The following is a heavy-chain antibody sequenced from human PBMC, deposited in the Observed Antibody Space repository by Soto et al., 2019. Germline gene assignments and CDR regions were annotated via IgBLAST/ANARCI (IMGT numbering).Heavy chain of an antibody. V-gene: IGHV4-59*01. CDR1: DGSFTTYY. J-gene: IGHJ4*02. CDR3: TRGAPTIFGVVYDY. Sequence: PSETLSLTCTVSDGSFTTYYWTWIRQPPGKGLEYIGYMYYSGSTHYNPSLKSRVTISIDTSKNQFSLKLRSVTAADTAVYYCTRGAPTIFGVVYDYWGQGTQVTVSS. D-gene: IGHD3-3*01. CDR2: MYYSGST.